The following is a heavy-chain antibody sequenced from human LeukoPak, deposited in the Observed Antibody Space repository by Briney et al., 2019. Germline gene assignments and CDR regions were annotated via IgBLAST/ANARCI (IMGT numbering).Heavy chain of an antibody. V-gene: IGHV3-23*01. J-gene: IGHJ4*02. CDR1: GLTLSPYA. Sequence: GGSLRLSCAASGLTLSPYAMTWVRQAPGKGLEWVSSISGSDSITYYADSVKGRFTISRDSSKNTLYLQMNSLRAEDTAVYYCAKSVETYTNDHYFDFWGQGTLVTVSS. D-gene: IGHD3-16*01. CDR3: AKSVETYTNDHYFDF. CDR2: ISGSDSIT.